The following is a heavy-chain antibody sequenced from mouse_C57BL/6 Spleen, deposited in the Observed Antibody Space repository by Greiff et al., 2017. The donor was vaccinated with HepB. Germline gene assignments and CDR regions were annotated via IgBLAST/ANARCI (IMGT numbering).Heavy chain of an antibody. J-gene: IGHJ1*03. Sequence: EVQLQQSGPELVKPGASVKISCKASGYTFTDYYMNWVKQSHGKSLEWIGDINPNNGGTSYNQKFKGKATLTVDKSSSTAYMELRSLTSEDSAVYYCARFPFKRYFDVWGTGTTVTVSS. CDR1: GYTFTDYY. CDR3: ARFPFKRYFDV. CDR2: INPNNGGT. V-gene: IGHV1-26*01.